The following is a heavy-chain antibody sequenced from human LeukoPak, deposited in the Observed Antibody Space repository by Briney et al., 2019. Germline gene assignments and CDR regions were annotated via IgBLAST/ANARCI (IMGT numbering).Heavy chain of an antibody. CDR2: ISYDGSNK. Sequence: GGSLRLSCAASGFTFSNYAMHWVRQAPGKGLEWVAVISYDGSNKYYADSVKGRFTISRDNSKNTLYLQMNSLRAEDTAVYYCASGEYCSGGTCHLRPAWFDPWGQGTLVTVSS. V-gene: IGHV3-30*04. J-gene: IGHJ5*02. CDR3: ASGEYCSGGTCHLRPAWFDP. D-gene: IGHD2-15*01. CDR1: GFTFSNYA.